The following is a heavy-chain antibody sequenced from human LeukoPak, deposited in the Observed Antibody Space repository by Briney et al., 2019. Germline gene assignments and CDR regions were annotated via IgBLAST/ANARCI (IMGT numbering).Heavy chain of an antibody. J-gene: IGHJ6*02. D-gene: IGHD4-17*01. CDR3: ARVWGYGGNSGWNYYYYGMDV. CDR2: INHSGST. CDR1: GGSFSGYY. Sequence: KPSETLSLTCAVYGGSFSGYYWSWIRQPPGKGLEWIGEINHSGSTNYNPSLKSRVTISVDTSKNQFSLKLSSVTAADTAVYYCARVWGYGGNSGWNYYYYGMDVWGQGTTVTVSS. V-gene: IGHV4-34*01.